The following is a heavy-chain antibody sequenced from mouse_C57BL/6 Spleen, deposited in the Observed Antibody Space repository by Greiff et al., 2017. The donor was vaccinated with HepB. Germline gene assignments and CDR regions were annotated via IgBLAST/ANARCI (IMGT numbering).Heavy chain of an antibody. V-gene: IGHV5-9-1*02. CDR1: GFTFSSYA. J-gene: IGHJ3*01. D-gene: IGHD1-1*01. Sequence: EVQLVESGEGLVKPGGSLKLSCAASGFTFSSYAMSWVRQTPEKRLEWVAYISSGGDYIYYADTVKGRFTISRDNARNTLYLQMSSLKSEDTAMYYCTRDGFIYYYGSSPFAYWGQGTLVTVSA. CDR2: ISSGGDYI. CDR3: TRDGFIYYYGSSPFAY.